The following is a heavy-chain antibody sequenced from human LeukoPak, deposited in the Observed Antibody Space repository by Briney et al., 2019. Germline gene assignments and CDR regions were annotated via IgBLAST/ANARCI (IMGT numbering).Heavy chain of an antibody. CDR3: AVRFGRLEAGGTPFDS. Sequence: SETLSLTCAVYGGSFSGYYWSWIRQPPGKGLEWIGEINHSGSTNYNPSLKSRVTISVDTSKNQFSLKLSSVTAADTALYYCAVRFGRLEAGGTPFDSWGQGTLVTVSS. V-gene: IGHV4-34*01. J-gene: IGHJ5*01. D-gene: IGHD6-13*01. CDR2: INHSGST. CDR1: GGSFSGYY.